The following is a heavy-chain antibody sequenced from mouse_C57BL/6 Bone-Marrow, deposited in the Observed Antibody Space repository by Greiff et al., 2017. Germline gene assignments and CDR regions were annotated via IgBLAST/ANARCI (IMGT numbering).Heavy chain of an antibody. CDR1: GFSLTSYG. D-gene: IGHD1-1*01. J-gene: IGHJ4*01. CDR3: AKRDYGSSLYYAMDY. V-gene: IGHV2-5*01. CDR2: IWRGGST. Sequence: VQGVESGPGLVQPSQSLSITCTVSGFSLTSYGVHWVRQSPGKGLEWLGVIWRGGSTDYNAAFMSRLSITKDNSKSQVFFKMNSLRADDTAIYYCAKRDYGSSLYYAMDYWGQGTSVTVSS.